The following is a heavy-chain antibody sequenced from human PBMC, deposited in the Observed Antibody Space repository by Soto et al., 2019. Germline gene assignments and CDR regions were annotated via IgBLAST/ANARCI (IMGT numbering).Heavy chain of an antibody. V-gene: IGHV1-69*01. J-gene: IGHJ6*02. D-gene: IGHD2-2*02. CDR3: ARDHLSDGDLYPEGMDV. CDR1: GGTFSSYA. CDR2: IIPIFGTA. Sequence: QVQLVQSGAEVKKPGSSVKVSCKASGGTFSSYAISWVRQAPGQGLEWMGGIIPIFGTANYAQKFQGRVTITADESTSTAYMELSSLRSEDTAVYYCARDHLSDGDLYPEGMDVWGQGTTVTVSS.